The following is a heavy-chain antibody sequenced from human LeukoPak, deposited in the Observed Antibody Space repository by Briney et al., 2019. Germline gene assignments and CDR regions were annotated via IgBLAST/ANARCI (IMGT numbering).Heavy chain of an antibody. J-gene: IGHJ4*02. CDR3: AREGTYYDILTGYYRGPFDY. Sequence: ASVKVSCKTSEYTFTGYYIHWVRQAPGQGLEWMGWINPNSGGTNYAQKFQGRVTMTRDTSISTAYMELSRLRSDDTAVYYCAREGTYYDILTGYYRGPFDYWGQGTLVTVSS. D-gene: IGHD3-9*01. CDR1: EYTFTGYY. CDR2: INPNSGGT. V-gene: IGHV1-2*02.